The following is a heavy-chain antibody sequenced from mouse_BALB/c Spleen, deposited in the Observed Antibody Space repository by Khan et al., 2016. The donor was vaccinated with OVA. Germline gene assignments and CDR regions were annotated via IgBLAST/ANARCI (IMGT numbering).Heavy chain of an antibody. CDR2: IWSGGIT. J-gene: IGHJ2*01. CDR1: GFSLTNYG. CDR3: AKNRNGCVDY. V-gene: IGHV2-2*02. Sequence: QVQLKQSGPGLVQPSQSLSITCTVSGFSLTNYGVHWFRQSPGKGLEWLGVIWSGGITDYNATFISRLTISKAISTSQVFFKMNSLQANDTAIYYCAKNRNGCVDYWGQGTTLTVSS.